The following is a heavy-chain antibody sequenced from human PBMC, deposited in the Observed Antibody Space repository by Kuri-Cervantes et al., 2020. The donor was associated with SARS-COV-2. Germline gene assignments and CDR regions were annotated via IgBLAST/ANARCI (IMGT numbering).Heavy chain of an antibody. CDR2: ISSSSSYI. V-gene: IGHV3-21*01. CDR1: GFSFSSYG. J-gene: IGHJ4*02. CDR3: ARAQRGLMVALDY. D-gene: IGHD5-12*01. Sequence: GESLKISCAASGFSFSSYGMSWVRQAPGKGLEWVSSISSSSSYIYYADSVKGRFTISRDNAKNSLYLQMNSLRAEDTAVYYCARAQRGLMVALDYWGQGTLVTVSS.